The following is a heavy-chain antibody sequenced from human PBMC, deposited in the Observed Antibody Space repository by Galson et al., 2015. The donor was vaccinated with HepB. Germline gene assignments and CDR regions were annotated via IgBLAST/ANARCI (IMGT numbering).Heavy chain of an antibody. Sequence: SLRLSCAGSGFTFSSYDMHWVRQAPGKGLEWVAVISYDGSNKYYADSVKGRFTISRDNSKNTLYLQMSSLRTEDTAVYYCAKQLNYYDISGPLDYWGQGTLVTVSS. CDR2: ISYDGSNK. J-gene: IGHJ4*02. D-gene: IGHD3-22*01. V-gene: IGHV3-30*18. CDR3: AKQLNYYDISGPLDY. CDR1: GFTFSSYD.